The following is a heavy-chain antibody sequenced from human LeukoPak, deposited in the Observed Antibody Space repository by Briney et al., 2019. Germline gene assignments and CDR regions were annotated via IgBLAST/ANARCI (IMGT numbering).Heavy chain of an antibody. V-gene: IGHV4-59*01. Sequence: SETLSLTCTVSGGSISSYYWSWIRQPPGMGLEWIGYIYYSGSTNYNPSLKSRVTISVDTSKNQFSLKLSSVTAADTAVYYCARGPSGLYSDYWGQGTLVTVSS. CDR1: GGSISSYY. CDR2: IYYSGST. CDR3: ARGPSGLYSDY. D-gene: IGHD6-19*01. J-gene: IGHJ4*02.